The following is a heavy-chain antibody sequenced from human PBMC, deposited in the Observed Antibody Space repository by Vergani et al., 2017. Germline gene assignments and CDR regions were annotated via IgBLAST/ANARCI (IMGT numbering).Heavy chain of an antibody. V-gene: IGHV3-30*02. D-gene: IGHD2-15*01. Sequence: QVQLVQSGGGVVQPGGSLRLSCVASGFTFNRYGMQWVRQAPGKGLEWVAYVLFDGSNEYYADSVKRRFIVSRDNSNDALYLQMNSLRTDDTAVYYCARDLAYCHEGSCALWGQGSVVTVTS. CDR3: ARDLAYCHEGSCAL. CDR1: GFTFNRYG. J-gene: IGHJ4*02. CDR2: VLFDGSNE.